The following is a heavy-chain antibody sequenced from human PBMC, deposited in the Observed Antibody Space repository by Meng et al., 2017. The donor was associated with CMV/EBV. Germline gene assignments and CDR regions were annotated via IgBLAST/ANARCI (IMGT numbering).Heavy chain of an antibody. CDR1: GFTFSSYS. Sequence: GESLKISCAASGFTFSSYSMNWVRQAPGKGLEWVSSISSSSYIYYADSVKGRFTISRDNAKNSLYLQMNSLRADDTAVYYCARLYYDSKEEFYWGQGTLVTVSS. CDR2: ISSSSYI. CDR3: ARLYYDSKEEFY. D-gene: IGHD3-22*01. V-gene: IGHV3-21*01. J-gene: IGHJ4*02.